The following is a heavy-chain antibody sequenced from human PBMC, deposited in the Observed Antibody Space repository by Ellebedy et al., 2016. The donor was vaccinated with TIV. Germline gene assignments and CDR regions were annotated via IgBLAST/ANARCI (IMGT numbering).Heavy chain of an antibody. D-gene: IGHD5-24*01. CDR2: IIPILGIA. V-gene: IGHV1-69*04. CDR1: GGTFSSYA. CDR3: ATPSIPDGYTIDY. Sequence: SVKVSXKASGGTFSSYAISWVRQAPGQGLEWMGRIIPILGIANYAQKFQGRVTITADKSTSTAYMELSSLRSEDTAVYYCATPSIPDGYTIDYWGQGTLVTVSS. J-gene: IGHJ4*02.